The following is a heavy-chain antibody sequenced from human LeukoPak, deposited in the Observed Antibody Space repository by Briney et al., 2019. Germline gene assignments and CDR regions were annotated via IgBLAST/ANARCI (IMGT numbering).Heavy chain of an antibody. CDR3: ATGPLRTFYGSGVDAFDI. V-gene: IGHV1-18*01. CDR1: GYTFTNYA. Sequence: ASVKVSCKASGYTFTNYAISWVRQAPGQGLEWMGWISAYNGNTNYAQNVQGRVTMTTDTSTSTAYMELRSLRSDDTAVYYCATGPLRTFYGSGVDAFDIWGQGTMVTVSS. D-gene: IGHD3-10*01. J-gene: IGHJ3*02. CDR2: ISAYNGNT.